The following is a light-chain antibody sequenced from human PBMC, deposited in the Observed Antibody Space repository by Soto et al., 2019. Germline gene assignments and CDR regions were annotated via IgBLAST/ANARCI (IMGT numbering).Light chain of an antibody. V-gene: IGLV2-23*02. CDR2: EVS. CDR1: SSDVGSYNL. J-gene: IGLJ1*01. Sequence: QSVLTQAASVSGSPGQSITISCTGTSSDVGSYNLVSWYQQHPGKAPKLMIYEVSKRPSGLSNRFSGSKSGNTASLTISGLQAEDEADYYCSSYAGSRTPLIFGTGTKVTV. CDR3: SSYAGSRTPLI.